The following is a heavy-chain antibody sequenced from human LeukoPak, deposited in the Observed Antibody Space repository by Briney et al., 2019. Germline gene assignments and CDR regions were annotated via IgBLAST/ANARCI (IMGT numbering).Heavy chain of an antibody. CDR2: IYYTGNT. J-gene: IGHJ4*02. CDR1: GGSIRNYY. V-gene: IGHV4-59*12. D-gene: IGHD3-16*02. Sequence: PSETLSLTCTVSGGSIRNYYWIWIRQPPGKGLEWIGYIYYTGNTYYNPSLKSRVTISVDTSKNQFSLKLNSVTAADTAMYYCARNLYRTDMGIDYWGQGTLVTVSS. CDR3: ARNLYRTDMGIDY.